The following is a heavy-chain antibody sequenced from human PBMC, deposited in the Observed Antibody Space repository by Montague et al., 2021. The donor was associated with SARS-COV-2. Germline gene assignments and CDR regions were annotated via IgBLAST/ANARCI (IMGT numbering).Heavy chain of an antibody. Sequence: SETLSLTCAVYRGSFSDYYWTWIRQSPERGLEWIGEISHSADTNYNPSLKSRVSMSMDTSNNQFSLRLDSVTAADTAVYYCARDRFVDRARRTGAWFGPWGQGTLVTVSA. J-gene: IGHJ5*02. CDR1: RGSFSDYY. V-gene: IGHV4-34*01. CDR3: ARDRFVDRARRTGAWFGP. CDR2: ISHSADT. D-gene: IGHD3-10*01.